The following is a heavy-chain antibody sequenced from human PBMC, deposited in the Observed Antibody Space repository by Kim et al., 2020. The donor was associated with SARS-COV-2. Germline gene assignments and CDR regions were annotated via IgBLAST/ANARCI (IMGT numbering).Heavy chain of an antibody. CDR3: ARHLRYYYGSGIEYVY. V-gene: IGHV4-39*01. D-gene: IGHD3-10*01. J-gene: IGHJ4*02. Sequence: SLKSRVTISVDTSKNQFSLRLSSVTAADTAVYYCARHLRYYYGSGIEYVYWGQGTLVTVSS.